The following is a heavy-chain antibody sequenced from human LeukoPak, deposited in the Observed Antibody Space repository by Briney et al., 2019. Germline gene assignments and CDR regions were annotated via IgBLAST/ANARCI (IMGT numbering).Heavy chain of an antibody. D-gene: IGHD3-10*01. V-gene: IGHV3-23*01. Sequence: GSLRLSCAASGFIFSNYDMNWVRQAPGKGLEWVSGISGSGAGRYYADSVKGRFTISRDNSKNTLYLQMNSLRAEDTGVYYCARSLGPGQYYFDYWGQGTLVTVSS. CDR1: GFIFSNYD. CDR3: ARSLGPGQYYFDY. J-gene: IGHJ4*02. CDR2: ISGSGAGR.